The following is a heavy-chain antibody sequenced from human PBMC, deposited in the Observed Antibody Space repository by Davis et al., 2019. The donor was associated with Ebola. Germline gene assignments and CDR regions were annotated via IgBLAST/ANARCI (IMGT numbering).Heavy chain of an antibody. Sequence: GESLKISCAASGFTFSTYWMSWFRQAPGKGLEWVASIKQDGSAKKYVDSVEGRFTISRDNAENSLQLQMNSLRTEDTAVYFCAGGASYPAYWGQGTLVTVSS. CDR1: GFTFSTYW. D-gene: IGHD2-2*01. CDR3: AGGASYPAY. J-gene: IGHJ4*02. CDR2: IKQDGSAK. V-gene: IGHV3-7*03.